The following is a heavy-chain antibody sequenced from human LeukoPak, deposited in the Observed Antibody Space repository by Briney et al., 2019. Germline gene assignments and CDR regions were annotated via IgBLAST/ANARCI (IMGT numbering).Heavy chain of an antibody. Sequence: GGSLRLSCAGSGYSFSNYEMNWVRQAPGRGLEWVAYIWSSGSVTHYADSVKGRFTISRDNSKNTVYLQMSSLRAEDTAVYYCAKIVVITGTDYFDYWGQGTLVTVSS. J-gene: IGHJ4*02. D-gene: IGHD3-22*01. V-gene: IGHV3-48*03. CDR1: GYSFSNYE. CDR3: AKIVVITGTDYFDY. CDR2: IWSSGSVT.